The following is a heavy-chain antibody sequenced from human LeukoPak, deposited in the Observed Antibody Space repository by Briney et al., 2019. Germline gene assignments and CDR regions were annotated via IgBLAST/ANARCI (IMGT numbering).Heavy chain of an antibody. CDR3: ARGDYGDSDY. V-gene: IGHV4-59*01. D-gene: IGHD4-17*01. Sequence: PSETLSLTCTVSGGSISDYYWSWIRQPPGKGLEWIGYSYRTGSASYNPSLMSRVTISIDASKNQFSLRLRSVTDADTAIYYCARGDYGDSDYWGQGILVTVSS. J-gene: IGHJ4*02. CDR1: GGSISDYY. CDR2: SYRTGSA.